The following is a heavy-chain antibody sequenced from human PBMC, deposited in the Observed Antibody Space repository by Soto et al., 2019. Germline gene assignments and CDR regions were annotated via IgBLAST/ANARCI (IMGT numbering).Heavy chain of an antibody. V-gene: IGHV1-69*13. CDR3: ACRPGLYSSGLYYFDC. CDR1: GGTFSSYA. D-gene: IGHD6-19*01. J-gene: IGHJ4*02. Sequence: GASVKVSCKASGGTFSSYAISWVRQAPGQGLEWMGGIIPIFGTANYAQKFQGRVTITADESTSTAYMELSSLRSEDTAVYYCACRPGLYSSGLYYFDCWGQGTLVTVSS. CDR2: IIPIFGTA.